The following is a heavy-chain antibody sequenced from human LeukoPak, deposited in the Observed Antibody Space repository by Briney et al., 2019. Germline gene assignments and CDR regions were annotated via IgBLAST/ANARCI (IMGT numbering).Heavy chain of an antibody. CDR1: GYSFTSYW. J-gene: IGHJ6*02. CDR2: IYPGDSDT. Sequence: GESLKISCKGSGYSFTSYWIGWVRQMPGKGLEWMGIIYPGDSDTRYSPSFQGQVTISADKSISTAYLQWGSLKASDTAMYYCARHSRQHLYSYEMDVWGQGTTVTVSS. CDR3: ARHSRQHLYSYEMDV. V-gene: IGHV5-51*01. D-gene: IGHD3-3*01.